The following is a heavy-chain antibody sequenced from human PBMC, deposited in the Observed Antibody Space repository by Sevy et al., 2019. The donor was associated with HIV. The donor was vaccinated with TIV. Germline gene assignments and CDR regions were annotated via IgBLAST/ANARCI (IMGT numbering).Heavy chain of an antibody. J-gene: IGHJ6*02. V-gene: IGHV3-9*01. Sequence: GGSLRLSCATFGVSFEDYGMHWVRQSPERGLEWVAGINYNSGGVGYFVSVKGRFTISRANAKQSHYLQMTSLRPEDSAFYNGVKGRITGAAYYYGLDVWGQGTTVTVSS. D-gene: IGHD3-16*01. CDR1: GVSFEDYG. CDR3: VKGRITGAAYYYGLDV. CDR2: INYNSGGV.